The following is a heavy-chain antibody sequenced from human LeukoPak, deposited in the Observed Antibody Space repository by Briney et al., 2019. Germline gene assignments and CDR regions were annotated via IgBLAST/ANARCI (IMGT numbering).Heavy chain of an antibody. CDR3: ARDRKADWQWLPTDY. D-gene: IGHD6-19*01. J-gene: IGHJ4*02. CDR1: GYTFTSYG. Sequence: GASVKVSCKASGYTFTSYGISWVRQAPGQGLEWMGWISAYNGNTNYAQKLQGRVTMTTDTSTSTAYMELRSPRSDDTAVYYCARDRKADWQWLPTDYWGQGTLVTVSS. CDR2: ISAYNGNT. V-gene: IGHV1-18*01.